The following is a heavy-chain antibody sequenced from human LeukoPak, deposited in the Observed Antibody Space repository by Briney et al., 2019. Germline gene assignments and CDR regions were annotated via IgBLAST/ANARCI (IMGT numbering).Heavy chain of an antibody. CDR2: INHSGST. V-gene: IGHV4-34*01. Sequence: SETLSFTCAVYGGSFSGYYWSWIRQPPGKGLEWIGEINHSGSTNYNPSLKSRVTISVDTSKNQFSLKLSSVTAADTAVYYCARGHSLPTGYPFDYWGQGTLVTVSS. J-gene: IGHJ4*02. CDR3: ARGHSLPTGYPFDY. CDR1: GGSFSGYY. D-gene: IGHD1-14*01.